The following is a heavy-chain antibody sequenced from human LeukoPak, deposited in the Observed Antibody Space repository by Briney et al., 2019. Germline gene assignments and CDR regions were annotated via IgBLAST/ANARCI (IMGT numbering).Heavy chain of an antibody. CDR1: GXSISTYD. Sequence: SETLSLTCTVSGXSISTYDWSWIRQPPGKGLEWIGYIYYTGSTKYNPSLKSRVTISVDTSKNQFSLKLTSVTAADTAIYYCARGSSSSGWGDYWGQGTLVTVSS. CDR2: IYYTGST. J-gene: IGHJ4*02. CDR3: ARGSSSSGWGDY. V-gene: IGHV4-59*01. D-gene: IGHD6-19*01.